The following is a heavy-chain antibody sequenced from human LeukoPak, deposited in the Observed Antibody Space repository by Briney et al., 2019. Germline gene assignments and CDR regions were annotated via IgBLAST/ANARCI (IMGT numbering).Heavy chain of an antibody. CDR3: AKDIAHGSGSYWSGVDY. CDR2: ISWNSGSI. J-gene: IGHJ4*02. D-gene: IGHD3-10*01. Sequence: VRHAPGXGLEWVSGISWNSGSIGYADSVKGRFTISRDNAKNSLYLQMNSLRAEDTALYYCAKDIAHGSGSYWSGVDYWGQGTLVTVSS. V-gene: IGHV3-9*01.